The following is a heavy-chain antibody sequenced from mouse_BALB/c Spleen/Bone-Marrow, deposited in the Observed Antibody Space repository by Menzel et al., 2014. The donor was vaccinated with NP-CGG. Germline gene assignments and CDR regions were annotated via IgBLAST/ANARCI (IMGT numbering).Heavy chain of an antibody. CDR3: ARDDYDAIAY. Sequence: VQLQESGAELAKPGASVKMSCKASGYTFTSYWMHWVKQRPGQGLEWIGYINPSTGYTEYNQKFKDKATLTAVKSSTTAYMQLGSLTSEDSAVYYCARDDYDAIAYWGQGTLVTVSA. CDR1: GYTFTSYW. D-gene: IGHD2-4*01. V-gene: IGHV1-7*01. CDR2: INPSTGYT. J-gene: IGHJ3*01.